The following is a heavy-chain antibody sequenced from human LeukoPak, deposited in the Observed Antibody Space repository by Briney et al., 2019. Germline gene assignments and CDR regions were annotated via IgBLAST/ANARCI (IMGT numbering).Heavy chain of an antibody. CDR1: GFTFSIYS. CDR3: ARDFCSSTSCYFYYYYGMDV. V-gene: IGHV3-48*01. J-gene: IGHJ6*02. Sequence: GGSLRLSCAASGFTFSIYSMHWVRQAPGKGLEWVSYISSSSTIKYADSVKGRFTISRDNAKNSLYLQMNSLRAEDTAVYYCARDFCSSTSCYFYYYYGMDVWGQGTTVTVSS. CDR2: ISSSSTI. D-gene: IGHD2-2*01.